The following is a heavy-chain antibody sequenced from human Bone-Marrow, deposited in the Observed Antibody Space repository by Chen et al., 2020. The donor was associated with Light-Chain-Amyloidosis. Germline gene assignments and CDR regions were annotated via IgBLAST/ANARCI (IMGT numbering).Heavy chain of an antibody. D-gene: IGHD1-1*01. V-gene: IGHV3-23*01. Sequence: EVQLLESGGGLVRPGGSLRLSCAASGFTFSTYAMSWVRQAPGKGLEWVSAITGRGGSTYYADSVKGRFTISRDNSKNTLSLLMNSLRAEDTAVYYCARAPGNTTGAPVYFDYWGQGTLVTVAS. J-gene: IGHJ4*02. CDR1: GFTFSTYA. CDR3: ARAPGNTTGAPVYFDY. CDR2: ITGRGGST.